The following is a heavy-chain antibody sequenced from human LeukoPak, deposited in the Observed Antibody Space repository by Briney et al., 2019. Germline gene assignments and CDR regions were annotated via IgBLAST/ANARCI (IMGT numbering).Heavy chain of an antibody. V-gene: IGHV3-23*01. CDR1: GFTFSSYA. D-gene: IGHD2-2*01. CDR2: ISGSGGST. Sequence: PGGSLRLSCAASGFTFSSYAMSWVRQAPGKGLEWVSAISGSGGSTYYADSVKGRFTIYRDNSKNTLYLQMNSLRAEDTAVYYCAKAPTSVVPAAANWFDPWGQGTRVTVSS. CDR3: AKAPTSVVPAAANWFDP. J-gene: IGHJ5*02.